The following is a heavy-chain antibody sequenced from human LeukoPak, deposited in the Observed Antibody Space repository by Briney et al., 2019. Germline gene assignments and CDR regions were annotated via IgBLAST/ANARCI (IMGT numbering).Heavy chain of an antibody. J-gene: IGHJ4*02. CDR1: GFTVSSYW. V-gene: IGHV3-7*01. D-gene: IGHD3-10*01. Sequence: PGGSLRLSCAASGFTVSSYWMSWVRQAPGKGLEWVANIKQDGSEKYYVDSVKGRFTISRDNAKNSLYLQMNSLRAEDTAVYYCARENYNYSRGGFDYWGQGTLVTVSS. CDR3: ARENYNYSRGGFDY. CDR2: IKQDGSEK.